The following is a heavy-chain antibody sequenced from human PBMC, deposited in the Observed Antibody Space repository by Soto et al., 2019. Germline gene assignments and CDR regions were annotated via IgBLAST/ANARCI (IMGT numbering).Heavy chain of an antibody. V-gene: IGHV1-18*01. J-gene: IGHJ6*02. CDR2: ISAYNGYT. Sequence: QVQLVQSGAEVKKPGASVKVSCKASGYTFTSYGISWVRQAPGQGLEWMGWISAYNGYTNYAQKLQGRVTMTTDTSTSTAYMELRSLRSDDTAVYYCVRDRQSTLTTWEAYYGMDAWGQGTTVTVSS. D-gene: IGHD4-4*01. CDR1: GYTFTSYG. CDR3: VRDRQSTLTTWEAYYGMDA.